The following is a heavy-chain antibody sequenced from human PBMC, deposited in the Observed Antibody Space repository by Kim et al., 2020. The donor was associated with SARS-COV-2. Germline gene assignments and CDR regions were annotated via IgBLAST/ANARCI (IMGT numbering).Heavy chain of an antibody. J-gene: IGHJ3*02. V-gene: IGHV4-34*01. Sequence: SETLSLTCAVYGGSFSGYYWSWIRQPPGKGLEWIGEINHSGSTNYNPSLKSRVTISVDTSKNQFSLKLSSVTAADTAVYYCAGLWFGELGDAFDIWGQGTMVTVSS. CDR1: GGSFSGYY. CDR2: INHSGST. CDR3: AGLWFGELGDAFDI. D-gene: IGHD3-10*01.